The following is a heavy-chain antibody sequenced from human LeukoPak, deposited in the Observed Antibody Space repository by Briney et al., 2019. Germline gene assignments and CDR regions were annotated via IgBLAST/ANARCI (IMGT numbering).Heavy chain of an antibody. Sequence: ASVKASCKASGYSFTDYDFSWVRQAPGQGLEWLGWVSIYNDNTNYAREFQDRITMTTDISTSTAYMELKSLTSDDTAVYFCARTGHYRFDYWGQGTLVTVSS. CDR1: GYSFTDYD. CDR3: ARTGHYRFDY. CDR2: VSIYNDNT. J-gene: IGHJ4*02. V-gene: IGHV1-18*01. D-gene: IGHD3-9*01.